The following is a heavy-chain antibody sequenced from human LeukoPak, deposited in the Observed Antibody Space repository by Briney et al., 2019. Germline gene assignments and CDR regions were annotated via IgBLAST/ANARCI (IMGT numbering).Heavy chain of an antibody. CDR3: ARDYEDIVVVPAANYYYYYMDV. D-gene: IGHD2-2*01. V-gene: IGHV3-48*04. CDR2: ISSSSSTI. Sequence: GGSLRLSCAASGFTFSRYSMNWVRQAPGKGLEWVSSISSSSSTIYYADSLKGRFTISRDNAKNSLYLQMNSLRAEDTAVYYCARDYEDIVVVPAANYYYYYMDVWGKGTTVTVSS. CDR1: GFTFSRYS. J-gene: IGHJ6*03.